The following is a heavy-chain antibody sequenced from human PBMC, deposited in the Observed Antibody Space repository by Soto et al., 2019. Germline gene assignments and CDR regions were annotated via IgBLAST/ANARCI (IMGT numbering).Heavy chain of an antibody. CDR2: INAGNGDT. Sequence: ASVKVSCKASGDTFTAYTIHWVRQAPGQRLEWMGWINAGNGDTKYSQKFQGRVTFTRDTSASTAYMDLSSLRSEDTAVYYCARGALRLGCSGGSCPTWFDPWGQGTPVTVSS. CDR3: ARGALRLGCSGGSCPTWFDP. V-gene: IGHV1-3*01. D-gene: IGHD2-15*01. CDR1: GDTFTAYT. J-gene: IGHJ5*02.